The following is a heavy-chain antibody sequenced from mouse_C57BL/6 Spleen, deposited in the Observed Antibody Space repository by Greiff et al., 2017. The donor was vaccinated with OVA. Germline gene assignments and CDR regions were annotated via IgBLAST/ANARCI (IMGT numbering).Heavy chain of an antibody. J-gene: IGHJ2*01. D-gene: IGHD1-1*01. Sequence: EVKVVESGGGLVQPKGSLKLSCAASGFSFNTYAMNWVRQAPGKGLEWVARIRSKSNNYATYYADSVKDRFTISRDDSESMLYLQMNNLKTEDTAMYYCVRQNTTVVADYWGQGTTLTVSS. CDR3: VRQNTTVVADY. V-gene: IGHV10-1*01. CDR2: IRSKSNNYAT. CDR1: GFSFNTYA.